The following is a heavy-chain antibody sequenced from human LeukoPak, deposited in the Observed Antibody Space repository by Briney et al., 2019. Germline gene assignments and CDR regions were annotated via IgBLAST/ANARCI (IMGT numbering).Heavy chain of an antibody. CDR2: ILTSGTT. Sequence: SETLSLTCTVSNGSISSYHWSWVRQPPGKGLEWIGCILTSGTTNYNPSLKSRLTISIDMSKNQFTLKLSSVTAADTAVYYCARLRVSGSYLYYFDYWGQGTLVTVSS. D-gene: IGHD1-26*01. V-gene: IGHV4-4*09. CDR3: ARLRVSGSYLYYFDY. J-gene: IGHJ4*02. CDR1: NGSISSYH.